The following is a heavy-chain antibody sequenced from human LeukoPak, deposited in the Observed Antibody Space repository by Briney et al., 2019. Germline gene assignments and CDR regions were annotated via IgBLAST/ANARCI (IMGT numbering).Heavy chain of an antibody. CDR1: GYSFSSHD. CDR3: ASLCSGGSCFDY. V-gene: IGHV1-8*01. CDR2: MNPKSGNT. J-gene: IGHJ4*02. Sequence: ASVKVSCKASGYSFSSHDINWVRQATGQGLEWMGWMNPKSGNTDHAQKFQGRVTMSRNTSISVAYLELSRLRSDDTAVYYCASLCSGGSCFDYWGQGTLVTVSS. D-gene: IGHD2-15*01.